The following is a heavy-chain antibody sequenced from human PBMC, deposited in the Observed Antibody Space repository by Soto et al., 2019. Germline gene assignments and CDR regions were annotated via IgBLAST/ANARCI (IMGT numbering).Heavy chain of an antibody. CDR2: ISHDGSHE. V-gene: IGHV3-30*04. CDR1: GLSIYTSA. CDR3: ARNTDHRLVRGWLDP. Sequence: LRLSCAASGLSIYTSAMHWVRQAPGKGLEWVAMISHDGSHEYYGDSVKGRFSVSRDNSQNILHLQMNSLRIEDTAVYFCARNTDHRLVRGWLDPWGQGTLVTVSS. D-gene: IGHD3-10*01. J-gene: IGHJ5*02.